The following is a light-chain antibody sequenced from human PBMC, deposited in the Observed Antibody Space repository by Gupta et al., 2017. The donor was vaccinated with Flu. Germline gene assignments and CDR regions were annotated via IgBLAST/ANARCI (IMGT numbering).Light chain of an antibody. CDR2: DND. CDR3: ATWDDSLDIVV. Sequence: HQLTETAPKLLFYDNDKRHAGIPDRFSGSKYATSATMATTGLQTGEEADYYCATWDDSLDIVVFGGGTKLTVL. J-gene: IGLJ2*01. V-gene: IGLV1-51*02.